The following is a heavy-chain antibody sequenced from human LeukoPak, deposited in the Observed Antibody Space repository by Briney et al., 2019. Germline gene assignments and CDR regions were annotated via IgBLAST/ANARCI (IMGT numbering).Heavy chain of an antibody. CDR1: GGTFSSYA. Sequence: ASVKVSCKASGGTFSSYAINWVRQAPGQGLEWMEGIIPIFGTATYAQTYQGRVTITADESTSTAYMELSSLKSEDTAVYYCAGDRRLDGDPGYMDVWGKGTTVSVSS. CDR3: AGDRRLDGDPGYMDV. CDR2: IIPIFGTA. V-gene: IGHV1-69*01. D-gene: IGHD4-17*01. J-gene: IGHJ6*04.